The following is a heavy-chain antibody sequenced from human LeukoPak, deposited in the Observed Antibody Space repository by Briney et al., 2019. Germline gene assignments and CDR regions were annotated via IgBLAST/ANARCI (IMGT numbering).Heavy chain of an antibody. D-gene: IGHD5-18*01. CDR2: INPNSGGT. Sequence: ASVKVSFKASGYTFTVYYMHWVRQAPGQGREWMGWINPNSGGTNYAQKFQGRVTMTRDTSISTAYMELSRLRSDDTAVYYCARVYSYGGFDYWGQGTLVTVSS. J-gene: IGHJ4*02. CDR1: GYTFTVYY. V-gene: IGHV1-2*02. CDR3: ARVYSYGGFDY.